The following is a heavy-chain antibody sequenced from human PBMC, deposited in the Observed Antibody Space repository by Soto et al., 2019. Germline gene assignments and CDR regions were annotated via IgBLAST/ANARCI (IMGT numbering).Heavy chain of an antibody. CDR3: ARDNFCSGYYTSWFDT. CDR2: IIPIFGTA. Sequence: QVQLVQSGAEVKKPGSSVKVSCKASGGTFSSYAISWVRQAPGQVLEWMGGIIPIFGTANYAQKFQGSVTITSDESTSTAYMELSRLRSEDKAVYYCARDNFCSGYYTSWFDTWGQGPLVTVSS. D-gene: IGHD3-3*01. V-gene: IGHV1-69*19. J-gene: IGHJ5*02. CDR1: GGTFSSYA.